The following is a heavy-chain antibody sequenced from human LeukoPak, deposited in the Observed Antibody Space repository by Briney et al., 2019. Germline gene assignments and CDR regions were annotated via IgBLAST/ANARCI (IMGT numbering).Heavy chain of an antibody. Sequence: ASVKVSCKASGYTFTSHDINWVRQATGQGLEWMGWMNPNSGNTGYAQKFQGRVTITRNTSISTAYMELSSLRSEDTAVYYCARGTFRAYYFDYWGQGTLVTVSS. D-gene: IGHD3-16*01. J-gene: IGHJ4*02. CDR3: ARGTFRAYYFDY. CDR1: GYTFTSHD. CDR2: MNPNSGNT. V-gene: IGHV1-8*03.